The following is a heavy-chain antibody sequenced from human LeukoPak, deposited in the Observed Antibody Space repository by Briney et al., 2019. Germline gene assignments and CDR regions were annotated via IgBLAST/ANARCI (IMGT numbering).Heavy chain of an antibody. V-gene: IGHV3-21*01. CDR3: ASGFSSSPYFYF. D-gene: IGHD6-6*01. J-gene: IGHJ4*02. CDR1: GFTFSTYY. Sequence: GGSLRLSCAASGFTFSTYYMNWVRQAPGKGLEWVSLITGSSSYIYYTDSVKGRFTISRDNAKNSLFLQMNSLRDEDTAVYYCASGFSSSPYFYFRGEGTLVTVSS. CDR2: ITGSSSYI.